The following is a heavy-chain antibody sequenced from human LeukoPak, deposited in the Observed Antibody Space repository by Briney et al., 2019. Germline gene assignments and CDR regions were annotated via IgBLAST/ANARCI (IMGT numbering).Heavy chain of an antibody. V-gene: IGHV3-30*12. Sequence: PGGSLRLSCAASGFIFRTYAMNWVRQAPGKGLEWVAFIFYNGTDKYADSVKGRFTISRDNAKNSLYLQMNSLRAEDTAVYYCARGGYYGLGNDFRFDPWGQGTLVTVSS. CDR1: GFIFRTYA. D-gene: IGHD3-10*01. J-gene: IGHJ5*02. CDR2: IFYNGTDK. CDR3: ARGGYYGLGNDFRFDP.